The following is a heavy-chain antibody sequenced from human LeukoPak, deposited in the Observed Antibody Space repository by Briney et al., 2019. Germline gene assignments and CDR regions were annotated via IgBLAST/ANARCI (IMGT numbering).Heavy chain of an antibody. CDR3: AGQVDTANGHWFDP. CDR1: GYSISSGYY. CDR2: IYHSGST. J-gene: IGHJ5*02. D-gene: IGHD5-18*01. Sequence: SETLSLTCAVSGYSISSGYYWGWIRQPPGKGLEWIGSIYHSGSTYYNPSLKSRVTISVDTSKNQFSLKLSSVTAADTAVYYCAGQVDTANGHWFDPWGQGTLVTVSS. V-gene: IGHV4-38-2*01.